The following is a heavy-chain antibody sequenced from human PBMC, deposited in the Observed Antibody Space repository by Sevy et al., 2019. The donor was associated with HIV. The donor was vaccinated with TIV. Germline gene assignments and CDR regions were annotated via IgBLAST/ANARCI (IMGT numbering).Heavy chain of an antibody. CDR1: GFTFSNAW. J-gene: IGHJ6*03. D-gene: IGHD3-10*01. CDR3: TTAAFGDYDYYYMDV. V-gene: IGHV3-15*01. Sequence: GGSLRLSCAASGFTFSNAWMSWVRQAPGKGLEWVGRIKSKTDGGTTDYAAPVKGRFTISRDDSKNTLYLQMNSLKTEDTAVYYCTTAAFGDYDYYYMDVWGKGTTVIDSS. CDR2: IKSKTDGGTT.